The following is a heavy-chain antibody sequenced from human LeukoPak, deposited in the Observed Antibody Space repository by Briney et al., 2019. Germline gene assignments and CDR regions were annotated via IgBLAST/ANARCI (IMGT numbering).Heavy chain of an antibody. CDR3: ARHRLHRLYYDSSGYYHDAFDI. J-gene: IGHJ3*02. Sequence: ASVKISCKASGGTFSSYAISWVRQAPGRGLEWMGWISTYNGNTNYAQRLQGRVTMTTDTSTSTVYMDLRSLRSDDTAVYYCARHRLHRLYYDSSGYYHDAFDIWGQGTTVTVSS. V-gene: IGHV1-18*01. CDR1: GGTFSSYA. D-gene: IGHD3-22*01. CDR2: ISTYNGNT.